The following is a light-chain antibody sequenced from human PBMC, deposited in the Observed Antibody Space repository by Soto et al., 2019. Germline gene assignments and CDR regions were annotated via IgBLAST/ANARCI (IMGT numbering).Light chain of an antibody. CDR2: GAS. CDR1: QSIASS. CDR3: EQYNDWPMYT. J-gene: IGKJ2*01. V-gene: IGKV3D-15*01. Sequence: EIVMTQSPATLSVSPGERATLSCRASQSIASSLAWYQQQPGQPPRFLIYGASTRASGVPDRFSGSGSVTDFTLTISNLQPKDVAVYYCEQYNDWPMYTIGQGTKLEIK.